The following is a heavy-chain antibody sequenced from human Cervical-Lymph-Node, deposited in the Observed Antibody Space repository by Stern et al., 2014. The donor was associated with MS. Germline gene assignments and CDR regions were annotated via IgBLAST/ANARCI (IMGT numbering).Heavy chain of an antibody. CDR1: GFTFDDYA. Sequence: EVQLVESGGGLVQPGRSLRLSCAASGFTFDDYAIHWVRQAPGKGLEWVSGISWNSGNIGYADSVKGRFTISRDNAKNSLYLQMNSLRPEDTALYYCAKDKHWRSSGYCSGLDVWGQGTTVTVSS. V-gene: IGHV3-9*01. CDR2: ISWNSGNI. D-gene: IGHD3-22*01. CDR3: AKDKHWRSSGYCSGLDV. J-gene: IGHJ6*02.